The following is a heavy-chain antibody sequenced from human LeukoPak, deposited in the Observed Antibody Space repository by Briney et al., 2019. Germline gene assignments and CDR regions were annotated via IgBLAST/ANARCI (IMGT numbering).Heavy chain of an antibody. CDR1: GDSISSYY. CDR3: ARAGNCGGDGGVDY. Sequence: SESLSLTCNVSGDSISSYYLSWIRQPPGKGLEWIGYIHYSGSTNYNPPRKSRATMPVDPSKSHLSLKLSSVTAADTAVYYCARAGNCGGDGGVDYWGQGTLVTVSS. J-gene: IGHJ4*02. V-gene: IGHV4-59*01. CDR2: IHYSGST. D-gene: IGHD2-21*02.